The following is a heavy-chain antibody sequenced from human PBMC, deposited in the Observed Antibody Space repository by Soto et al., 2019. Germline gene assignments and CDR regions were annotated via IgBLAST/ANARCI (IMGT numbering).Heavy chain of an antibody. Sequence: SVKVCWKASGGAFGSYTSSWVRQAPGKGLEWMGRIIPILGIANYAQKFQGRVTITADKSTSTAYMELSSLRSEDTAVYYCAVTSKYYYFWSGYYALDYYYYMDVWGKGTTVTVSS. J-gene: IGHJ6*03. V-gene: IGHV1-69*02. CDR3: AVTSKYYYFWSGYYALDYYYYMDV. CDR1: GGAFGSYT. CDR2: IIPILGIA. D-gene: IGHD3-3*01.